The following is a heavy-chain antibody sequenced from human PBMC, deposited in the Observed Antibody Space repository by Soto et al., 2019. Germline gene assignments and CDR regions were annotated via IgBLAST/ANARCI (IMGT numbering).Heavy chain of an antibody. CDR3: ARDYYKYYDSSGYYRYPAH. CDR1: GFTFSSYA. Sequence: GGSLRLSCAPSGFTFSSYAMHWVRQAPGKGLEWVALISYDGSDKDYADSVKGRFTISRDNSRNTLFLQMNSLRAEDTAVYYCARDYYKYYDSSGYYRYPAHWGKETLVTVSS. V-gene: IGHV3-30-3*01. J-gene: IGHJ4*02. D-gene: IGHD3-22*01. CDR2: ISYDGSDK.